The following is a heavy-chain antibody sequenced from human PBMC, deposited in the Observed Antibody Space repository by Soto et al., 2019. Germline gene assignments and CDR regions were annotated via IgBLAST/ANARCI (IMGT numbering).Heavy chain of an antibody. Sequence: ASLKVSCKASGYTFTSYGISWVRQAPGQGLEWMGWISAYNGNTNYAQKLQGRVTMTTDTSTSTAYMELRSLRSDDTAVYYCGSSGYDFVAARKLDYWGQGTLVTVSS. CDR2: ISAYNGNT. CDR1: GYTFTSYG. V-gene: IGHV1-18*01. J-gene: IGHJ4*02. CDR3: GSSGYDFVAARKLDY. D-gene: IGHD5-12*01.